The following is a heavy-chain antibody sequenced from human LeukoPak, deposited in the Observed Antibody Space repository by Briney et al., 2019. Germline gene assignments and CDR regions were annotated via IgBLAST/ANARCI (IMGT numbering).Heavy chain of an antibody. CDR2: ISGSGGST. J-gene: IGHJ3*02. Sequence: GGSLRLSCAASGFTFSSYAMGWVRQAPGKGLEWASAISGSGGSTYYADSVKGRFTISRDNSKNTLYLQMNSLRAEDTAVYYCAKDPQSYYDSSGYSIWGQGTVVTVSS. CDR3: AKDPQSYYDSSGYSI. CDR1: GFTFSSYA. V-gene: IGHV3-23*01. D-gene: IGHD3-22*01.